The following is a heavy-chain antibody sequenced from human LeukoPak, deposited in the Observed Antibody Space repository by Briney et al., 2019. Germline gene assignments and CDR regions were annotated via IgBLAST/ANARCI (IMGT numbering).Heavy chain of an antibody. CDR2: IYYSGST. V-gene: IGHV4-39*01. Sequence: SSETLSLTCTVSGGSISSSSYYWGWIRQPPGKGLEWIGSIYYSGSTYYDPSLKSRVTISVDTSKNQFSLKLSSVTAADTAVYYCAIHGLLLWFGESWDVWGKGTTVTVSS. J-gene: IGHJ6*04. CDR1: GGSISSSSYY. CDR3: AIHGLLLWFGESWDV. D-gene: IGHD3-10*01.